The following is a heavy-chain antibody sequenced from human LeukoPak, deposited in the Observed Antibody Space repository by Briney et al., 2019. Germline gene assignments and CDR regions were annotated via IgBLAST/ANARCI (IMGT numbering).Heavy chain of an antibody. Sequence: GESLKISCKGSGYSFTSYWIGWVRQMPGKGLEWMGIIYPGDSDTRYSPSFQGQVTISADTSISTAYLQWSSLKASDTAMYYYARHPIPKKYCSGGSCYDNYFDYWGQGTLVTVSS. V-gene: IGHV5-51*01. CDR1: GYSFTSYW. CDR2: IYPGDSDT. CDR3: ARHPIPKKYCSGGSCYDNYFDY. J-gene: IGHJ4*02. D-gene: IGHD2-15*01.